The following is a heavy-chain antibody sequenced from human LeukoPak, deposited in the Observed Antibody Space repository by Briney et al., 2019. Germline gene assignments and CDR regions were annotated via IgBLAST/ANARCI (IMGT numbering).Heavy chain of an antibody. CDR3: ARFGITGTDY. CDR2: INHSGSS. J-gene: IGHJ4*02. Sequence: SETLSLTCTVSGGSISSYYWTWIRQPPGKGLEWIGEINHSGSSNYNVSLKSRVTIAADTSKNQFSLKLSSVAAADTAVYYCARFGITGTDYWGQGTLVTVSS. V-gene: IGHV4-34*01. D-gene: IGHD1-20*01. CDR1: GGSISSYY.